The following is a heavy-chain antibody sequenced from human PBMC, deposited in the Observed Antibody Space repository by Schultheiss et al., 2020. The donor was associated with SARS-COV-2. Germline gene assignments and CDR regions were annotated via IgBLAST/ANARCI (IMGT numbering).Heavy chain of an antibody. CDR1: GYTLTELS. CDR3: AIGEVRGFGEGVDYYGMDV. J-gene: IGHJ6*02. CDR2: INPNSGGT. Sequence: ASVKVSCKVSGYTLTELSMHWVRQAPGKGLEWMGWINPNSGGTNYAQKFQGRVTMTRDTSISTAYMELRSLRSDDTAVYYCAIGEVRGFGEGVDYYGMDVWGQGTTVTVSS. V-gene: IGHV1-2*02. D-gene: IGHD3-10*01.